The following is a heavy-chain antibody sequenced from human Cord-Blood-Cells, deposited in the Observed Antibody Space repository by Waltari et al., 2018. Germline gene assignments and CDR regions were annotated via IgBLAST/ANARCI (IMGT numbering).Heavy chain of an antibody. V-gene: IGHV3-23*01. CDR2: ISGSGGST. J-gene: IGHJ4*02. Sequence: EVQLLEFGGGLVHPGGSLRLPCAASGFTFSSYAMSWVRQAPGKGLEWVSAISGSGGSTYYADSVKGRFTISRDNSKNTLYLQMNSLRAEDTAVYYCAKSPGWNYGGCFDYWGQGTLVTVSS. CDR3: AKSPGWNYGGCFDY. CDR1: GFTFSSYA. D-gene: IGHD1-7*01.